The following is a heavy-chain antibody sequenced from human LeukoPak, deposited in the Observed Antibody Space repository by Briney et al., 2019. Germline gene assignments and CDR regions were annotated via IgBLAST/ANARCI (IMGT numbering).Heavy chain of an antibody. J-gene: IGHJ6*02. CDR3: AEELFGAGYGDYADYYYGMDV. D-gene: IGHD4-17*01. Sequence: GGSLRLSCAASGFTFSSYAMSWVRQAPGKGLEWVSAISGSGGSTYYADSVKGRFTISRDNSKNTLYLQMNSLRAEDTAVYYCAEELFGAGYGDYADYYYGMDVWGQGTTVTVSS. CDR2: ISGSGGST. CDR1: GFTFSSYA. V-gene: IGHV3-23*01.